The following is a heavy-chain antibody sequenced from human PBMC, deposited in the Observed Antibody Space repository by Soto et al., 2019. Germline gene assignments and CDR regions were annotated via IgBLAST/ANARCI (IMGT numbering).Heavy chain of an antibody. V-gene: IGHV1-2*02. J-gene: IGHJ6*02. CDR3: ARLSRGRYGVDI. CDR2: INPNSGGT. CDR1: GYNFTDYY. Sequence: GASVKVSCKASGYNFTDYYMSWVRQAPGQGLEWMGWINPNSGGTNYAQNFQGRVTMTRDTSISTAYMELSRLKSDDTAVYYCARLSRGRYGVDIWGQGTTVSVPS. D-gene: IGHD2-15*01.